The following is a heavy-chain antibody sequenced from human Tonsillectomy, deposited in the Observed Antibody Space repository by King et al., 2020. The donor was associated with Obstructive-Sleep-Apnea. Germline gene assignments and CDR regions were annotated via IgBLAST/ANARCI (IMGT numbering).Heavy chain of an antibody. CDR2: INPNSDGT. V-gene: IGHV1-2*02. CDR3: ARGIGGLGHYDILTGDASTIDY. D-gene: IGHD3-9*01. Sequence: QLVQSGAEVKKPGASVKVSCKSSGYTFTDYFMHWVRQAPGQGLEWMGWINPNSDGTNYALKFQGRVTMTRDTSISTAYMDLSRLRSDDTAVYYCARGIGGLGHYDILTGDASTIDYWGQGTLVTVSS. CDR1: GYTFTDYF. J-gene: IGHJ4*02.